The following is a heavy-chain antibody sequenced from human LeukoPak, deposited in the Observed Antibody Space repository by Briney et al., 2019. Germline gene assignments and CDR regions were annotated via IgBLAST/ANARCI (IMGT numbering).Heavy chain of an antibody. Sequence: SETLSLTCTVAAGSISSSSYYWGWLRQPPGKGLAWIVRIYYSGSTYYNPSLKSRVTISVDTSKNQFSLKLSSVTAADTAVYYCARHDYGDSDWFDPWGQGTLVAVSS. CDR2: IYYSGST. D-gene: IGHD4-17*01. CDR1: AGSISSSSYY. V-gene: IGHV4-39*01. J-gene: IGHJ5*02. CDR3: ARHDYGDSDWFDP.